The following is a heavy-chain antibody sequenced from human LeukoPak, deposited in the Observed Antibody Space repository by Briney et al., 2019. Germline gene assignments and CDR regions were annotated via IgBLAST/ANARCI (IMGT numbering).Heavy chain of an antibody. Sequence: SETLSLTCTVSGGSISSSSYYWGWIRQPPGKGLEWIGSIYYSGSTYYNPSLKSRVTISVDTSKNQFSLKLSSVTAADTAVYYCVRVGVAAAGTSYFDYWGQGTLVTVSS. CDR2: IYYSGST. CDR3: VRVGVAAAGTSYFDY. D-gene: IGHD6-13*01. CDR1: GGSISSSSYY. J-gene: IGHJ4*02. V-gene: IGHV4-39*07.